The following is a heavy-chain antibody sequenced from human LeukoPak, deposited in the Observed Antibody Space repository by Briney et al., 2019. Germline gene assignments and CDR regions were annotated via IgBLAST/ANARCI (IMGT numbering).Heavy chain of an antibody. Sequence: SETLSLTCTVSGGSISSYYWSWIRQPPGKGLEWIGYIYYSGSTNYNPSLKSRVTISVDTSKNQFSLKLSSVTAADTAVYYCARGRLEWLLVDYMDVWGKGTTVTVSS. CDR1: GGSISSYY. CDR3: ARGRLEWLLVDYMDV. J-gene: IGHJ6*03. V-gene: IGHV4-59*01. D-gene: IGHD3-3*01. CDR2: IYYSGST.